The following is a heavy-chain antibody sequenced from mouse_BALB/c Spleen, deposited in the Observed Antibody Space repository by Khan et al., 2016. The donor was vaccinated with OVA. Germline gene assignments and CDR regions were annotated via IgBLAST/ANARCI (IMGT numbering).Heavy chain of an antibody. CDR1: GFTLSSYS. CDR3: ASHLTGSFAY. D-gene: IGHD4-1*01. V-gene: IGHV5-6*01. J-gene: IGHJ3*01. Sequence: EVELVESGGDLVKPGGSLKLSCAASGFTLSSYSMSWVRQTPDKRLEWVATISSDGDYTYYPDIVKGRFTISRDNAKNTLYLQMSSLKSEDTAMYYCASHLTGSFAYWGQGTLVTVSA. CDR2: ISSDGDYT.